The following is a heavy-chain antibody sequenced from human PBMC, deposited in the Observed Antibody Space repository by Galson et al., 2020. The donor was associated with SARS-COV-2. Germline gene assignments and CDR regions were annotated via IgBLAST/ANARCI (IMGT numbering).Heavy chain of an antibody. J-gene: IGHJ3*02. Sequence: GGSLRLSCAASGFTFSSYWMHWVRQAPGKGLVWVSHINSDGSSRSYADSVKGRFTISRDNAKNTLYLQMNSLRVEDTAVYYCAKEYYYDSTGPLDAFDIWGPGTMVTVSS. V-gene: IGHV3-74*01. D-gene: IGHD3-22*01. CDR3: AKEYYYDSTGPLDAFDI. CDR2: INSDGSSR. CDR1: GFTFSSYW.